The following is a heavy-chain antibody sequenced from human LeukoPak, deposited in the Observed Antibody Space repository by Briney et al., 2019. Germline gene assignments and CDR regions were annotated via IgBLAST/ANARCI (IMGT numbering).Heavy chain of an antibody. CDR1: GGSISSGSYY. Sequence: SETLSLTCTVSGGSISSGSYYWSWIRQPAGKGLEWIGRIYTSGSTNYNPSLKSRVTISVDTSKNQFSLELNSVTAADTAVYYCARTTARGAFDIWGQGTMVTVSS. CDR3: ARTTARGAFDI. V-gene: IGHV4-61*02. J-gene: IGHJ3*02. D-gene: IGHD2-21*02. CDR2: IYTSGST.